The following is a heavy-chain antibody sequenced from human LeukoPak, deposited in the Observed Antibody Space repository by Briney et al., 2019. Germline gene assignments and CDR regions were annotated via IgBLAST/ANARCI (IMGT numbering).Heavy chain of an antibody. Sequence: PGGSLRLSCAASGFTVSSNYMSWVRQAPGKGLEWVSVIYSGGSTYYAYSVKGRFTISRDNFKNTLYLQMNSLRAEDTAVYYCARISVAGTTGEFDYWGQGTLVAVSS. CDR2: IYSGGST. D-gene: IGHD6-19*01. CDR3: ARISVAGTTGEFDY. CDR1: GFTVSSNY. V-gene: IGHV3-66*01. J-gene: IGHJ4*02.